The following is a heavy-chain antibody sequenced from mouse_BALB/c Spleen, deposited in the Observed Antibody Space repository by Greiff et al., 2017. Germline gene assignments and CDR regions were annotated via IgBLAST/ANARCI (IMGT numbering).Heavy chain of an antibody. J-gene: IGHJ4*01. V-gene: IGHV5-17*02. CDR1: GFTFSSFG. Sequence: EVKLVESGGGLVQPGGSLRLSCAASGFTFSSFGMHWVRQAPEKGLEWVAYISSGSSTIYYADTVKGRFTISRDNPKNTLFLQMTSLRSEDTAMYYCARPPMDYWGQGTSVTVSS. CDR3: ARPPMDY. CDR2: ISSGSSTI.